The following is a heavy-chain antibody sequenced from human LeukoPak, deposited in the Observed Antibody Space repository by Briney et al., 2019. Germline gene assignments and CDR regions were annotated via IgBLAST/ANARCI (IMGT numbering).Heavy chain of an antibody. CDR2: ISAYNGNT. D-gene: IGHD2-15*01. Sequence: ASVKVSCKASGYSFSNYGITWVRQVPGQGLEWMGRISAYNGNTNYAQKVQGRVSMTTDTSTSIAYMELRSLRIDDTAMYYCARDSADCSGGSCYSAEYFQHWGQGTLVTVSS. J-gene: IGHJ1*01. V-gene: IGHV1-18*01. CDR3: ARDSADCSGGSCYSAEYFQH. CDR1: GYSFSNYG.